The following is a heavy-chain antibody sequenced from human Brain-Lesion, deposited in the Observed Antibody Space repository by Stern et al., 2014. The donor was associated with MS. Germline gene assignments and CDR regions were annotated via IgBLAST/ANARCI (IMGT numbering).Heavy chain of an antibody. Sequence: EVQLVESGGDLVQPGRSLRLSCAAFGFTFADYAMHWVRQAPGKGLEWVAGISWNSGTIGYADSGKSRFTTSRDNAYSSLYLQMNSLRPEDTALYYCARDITGSSAYFAYWGQGTRVTVSS. J-gene: IGHJ4*02. D-gene: IGHD1-14*01. V-gene: IGHV3-9*01. CDR1: GFTFADYA. CDR3: ARDITGSSAYFAY. CDR2: ISWNSGTI.